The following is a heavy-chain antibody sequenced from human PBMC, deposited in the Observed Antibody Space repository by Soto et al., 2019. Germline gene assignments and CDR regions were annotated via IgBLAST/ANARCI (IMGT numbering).Heavy chain of an antibody. CDR2: IKQDGSEK. D-gene: IGHD2-21*02. J-gene: IGHJ3*02. V-gene: IGHV3-7*01. Sequence: GGSLRLSCAASGFTFSSYWMSWVRQAPGKGLEWVANIKQDGSEKYYVDSVKGRFTISRDNAKNSLYLQMNSLRAEDTAVYYCARDRNGGNYRYRNHDAFDIWGQGTMVTVSS. CDR1: GFTFSSYW. CDR3: ARDRNGGNYRYRNHDAFDI.